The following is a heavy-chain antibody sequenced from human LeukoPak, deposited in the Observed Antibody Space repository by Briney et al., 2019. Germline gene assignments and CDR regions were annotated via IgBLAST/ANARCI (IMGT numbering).Heavy chain of an antibody. CDR1: GFTFSSYA. D-gene: IGHD2-2*03. J-gene: IGHJ3*02. Sequence: GRSLRLSCAASGFTFSSYAMHWVRQAPGKGLEWVAVISYDGSNKYYADSVKGRFTISRDNSKNTLYLQMNSLRAEDTAVYYCARSGYCSSTSCYGGAFDIWGQGTMVTVSS. CDR3: ARSGYCSSTSCYGGAFDI. CDR2: ISYDGSNK. V-gene: IGHV3-30-3*01.